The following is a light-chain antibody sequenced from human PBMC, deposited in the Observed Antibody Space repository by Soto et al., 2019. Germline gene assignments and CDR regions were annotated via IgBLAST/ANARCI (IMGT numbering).Light chain of an antibody. J-gene: IGLJ2*01. V-gene: IGLV1-47*01. CDR1: SSNLGSNY. Sequence: QSVLTQPPSASGTPGQRVTISCSGSSSNLGSNYVYWYQQLPGTAPKLLIYRNNQWPSGVPDRFSGSKSGTSASLAISGLRSEDEADYYCAAWDDSLSGVVFGGGTKLTVL. CDR2: RNN. CDR3: AAWDDSLSGVV.